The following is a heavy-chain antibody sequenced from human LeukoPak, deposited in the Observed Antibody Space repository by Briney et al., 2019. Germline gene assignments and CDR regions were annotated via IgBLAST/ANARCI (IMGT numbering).Heavy chain of an antibody. CDR3: AKVTVPLVVITAGGFDY. V-gene: IGHV3-30*02. D-gene: IGHD3-22*01. Sequence: PGGSLRLSCAASGFTFSSYGMHWVRQAPGKGLEWVAFIRYDGSDKYYADSVKGRFTISRDISKNTLYLQMNSLRAEDTAVYYCAKVTVPLVVITAGGFDYWGQGTLVTVSS. CDR1: GFTFSSYG. CDR2: IRYDGSDK. J-gene: IGHJ4*02.